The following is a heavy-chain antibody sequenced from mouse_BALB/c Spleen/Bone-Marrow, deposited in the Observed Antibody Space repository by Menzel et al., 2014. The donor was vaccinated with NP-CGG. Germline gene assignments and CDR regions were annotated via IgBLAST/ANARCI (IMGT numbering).Heavy chain of an antibody. CDR1: GYTFTSSW. J-gene: IGHJ3*01. V-gene: IGHV1S130*01. D-gene: IGHD4-1*01. CDR3: ATGCFY. Sequence: VQLQQSGSVLVRPGASVKLSCKASGYTFTSSWMHWAKQRPGQGLEWIGEIHPNSGNTNYNEKFKGKATLTVDTSSSAAHVDLSRLTSEDSAVYYSATGCFYSGPGTLVTVSP. CDR2: IHPNSGNT.